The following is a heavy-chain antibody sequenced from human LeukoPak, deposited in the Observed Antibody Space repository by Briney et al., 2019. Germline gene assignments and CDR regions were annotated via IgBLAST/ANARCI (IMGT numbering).Heavy chain of an antibody. J-gene: IGHJ2*01. V-gene: IGHV3-30*04. D-gene: IGHD3-22*01. Sequence: TGGSLRLSCAASGITFSNYTMHWVRQAPGKGLEWMVVISDDGRNKYYADSVKGRFTISRDNSKNTLYLQMNSLRAEDTAVYYCARERYYYDSSGYYPPYWYFDLWGRGTLVTVSS. CDR1: GITFSNYT. CDR2: ISDDGRNK. CDR3: ARERYYYDSSGYYPPYWYFDL.